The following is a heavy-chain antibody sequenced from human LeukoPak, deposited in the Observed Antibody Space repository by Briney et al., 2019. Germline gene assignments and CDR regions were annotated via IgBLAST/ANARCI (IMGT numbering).Heavy chain of an antibody. CDR1: GGSFSGYY. D-gene: IGHD3-9*01. V-gene: IGHV4-34*01. CDR3: ARGPINDILIGYYNVVHFDY. J-gene: IGHJ4*02. Sequence: SETLSLTCAVYGGSFSGYYWSWIRQPPGKGLEWIGEINHSGSTNYNPSLKSRVTISVDTSKNQFSLKLSSVTAADTAVYYCARGPINDILIGYYNVVHFDYWGQGTLVTVSS. CDR2: INHSGST.